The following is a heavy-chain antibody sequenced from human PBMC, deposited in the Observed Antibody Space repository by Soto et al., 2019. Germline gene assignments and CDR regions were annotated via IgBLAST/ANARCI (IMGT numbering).Heavy chain of an antibody. CDR2: IIPIFGTA. J-gene: IGHJ6*02. D-gene: IGHD3-3*01. CDR3: GTSNYDFWSVYYERLYYYYGIDV. Sequence: GASVKVSCKASGGTFSSYAISWVRQAPGQGLEWMGGIIPIFGTANYAQKFQGRVTITADKSTSTAYMELSSLRSEDTAVYYCGTSNYDFWSVYYERLYYYYGIDVWGQGTTVTVYS. CDR1: GGTFSSYA. V-gene: IGHV1-69*06.